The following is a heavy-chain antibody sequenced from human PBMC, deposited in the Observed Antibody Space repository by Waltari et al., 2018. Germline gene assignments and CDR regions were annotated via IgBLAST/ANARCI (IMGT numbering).Heavy chain of an antibody. V-gene: IGHV3-23*01. CDR1: GFTFSSYA. J-gene: IGHJ3*02. Sequence: EVQLLESGGGLVQPGGSLRLSCAASGFTFSSYAMSWVRPAPGKGLEWVSAISGSGGSTYYADSVKGRFTISRDNSKNTLYLQMNSLRAEDTAVYYCANGNDYGDYMEAFDIWGQGTMVTVSS. CDR3: ANGNDYGDYMEAFDI. CDR2: ISGSGGST. D-gene: IGHD4-17*01.